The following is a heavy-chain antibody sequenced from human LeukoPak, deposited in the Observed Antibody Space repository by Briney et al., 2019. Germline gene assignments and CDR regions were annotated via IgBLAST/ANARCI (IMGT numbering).Heavy chain of an antibody. CDR1: GFTFSSYW. V-gene: IGHV3-74*01. Sequence: SGGSLRLSCAASGFTFSSYWMHWVRQAPGKGLVWVSRINSDGYSTSYADSVKGRFTISRDNAKNTLYLQMNSLRAEDTAVYYCVRDGAVAGIFWDYWGQGTLVTVSS. CDR2: INSDGYST. CDR3: VRDGAVAGIFWDY. J-gene: IGHJ4*02. D-gene: IGHD6-19*01.